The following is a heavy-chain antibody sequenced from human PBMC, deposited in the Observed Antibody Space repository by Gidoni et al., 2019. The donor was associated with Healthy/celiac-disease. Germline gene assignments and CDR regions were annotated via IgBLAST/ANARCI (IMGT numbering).Heavy chain of an antibody. V-gene: IGHV3-23*01. CDR2: ISGSGGST. CDR1: GFTFSSYA. J-gene: IGHJ3*02. CDR3: AHDMIYDHDAFDI. D-gene: IGHD2-8*01. Sequence: EVQLLESGGGLVQPGGSLRLSCAASGFTFSSYAMSWVRQAPGKGLEWVSAISGSGGSTYYADSVKGRFTISRDNSKNTLYLQMNSLRAEDTAVYYCAHDMIYDHDAFDIWGQGTMVTVSS.